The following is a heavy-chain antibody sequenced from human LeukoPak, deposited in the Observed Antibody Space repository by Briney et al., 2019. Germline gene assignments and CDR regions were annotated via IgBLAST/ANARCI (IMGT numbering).Heavy chain of an antibody. Sequence: GGSLRLSCAASGFTFSSYSMNWVRQAPGKGLEWVSYISSSSSTIYYADSVKGRFTISRDNAKNSLYLQMNSLRAEDTAVYYCARVPRYYYDSSGYYYWGQGTLVTVSS. CDR2: ISSSSSTI. CDR1: GFTFSSYS. CDR3: ARVPRYYYDSSGYYY. V-gene: IGHV3-48*01. J-gene: IGHJ4*02. D-gene: IGHD3-22*01.